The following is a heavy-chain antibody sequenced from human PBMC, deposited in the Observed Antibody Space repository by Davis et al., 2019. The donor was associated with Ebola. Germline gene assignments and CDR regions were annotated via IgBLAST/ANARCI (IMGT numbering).Heavy chain of an antibody. D-gene: IGHD6-13*01. CDR3: ARRGTSSWYAGWFDP. CDR2: VYHSGTT. CDR1: GGFVSSGGYS. J-gene: IGHJ5*02. Sequence: SETLSLTCAVSGGFVSSGGYSWSWIRQPPGRGLEWIGSVYHSGTTYYNTSLRSRVTISVVPSRNQFSLKLSSVTAADTAMYYCARRGTSSWYAGWFDPWGQGTPVTVTS. V-gene: IGHV4-30-2*03.